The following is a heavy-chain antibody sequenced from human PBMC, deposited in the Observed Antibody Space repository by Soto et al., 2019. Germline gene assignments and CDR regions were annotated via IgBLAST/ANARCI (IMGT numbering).Heavy chain of an antibody. J-gene: IGHJ3*02. CDR3: ARGDGCSGGSCYSINGAFDI. V-gene: IGHV1-8*01. D-gene: IGHD2-15*01. Sequence: GASVKVSCKASGYTFTSYDSNWARQATGQGLEWMGWMNPNSGNTGYAQKFQGRVTMTRNTSISTAYMELSSLRSEDTAVYYCARGDGCSGGSCYSINGAFDIWGQGTMVTVSS. CDR1: GYTFTSYD. CDR2: MNPNSGNT.